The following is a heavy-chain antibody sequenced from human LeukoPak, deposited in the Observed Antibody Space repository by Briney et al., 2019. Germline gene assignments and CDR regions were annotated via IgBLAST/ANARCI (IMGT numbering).Heavy chain of an antibody. CDR1: GFTFSSYA. J-gene: IGHJ6*03. Sequence: PGGSLRLSCAASGFTFSSYAMSWVRQAPGKGLEWVSAISGSGGSTYYADSVKGRFTISRDNSKNTLYLQMNSLRAEDTAVYYCSSCYYYYYYMDVWGKGTTVTVSS. V-gene: IGHV3-23*01. CDR2: ISGSGGST. CDR3: SSCYYYYYYMDV. D-gene: IGHD6-6*01.